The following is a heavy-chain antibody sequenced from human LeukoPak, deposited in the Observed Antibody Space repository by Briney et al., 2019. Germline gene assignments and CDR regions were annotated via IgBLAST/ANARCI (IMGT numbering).Heavy chain of an antibody. CDR2: IYYSGST. Sequence: SQTLSLTCTVSGGSISSGGYYWSWLRQHPGKGLEWIGYIYYSGSTYYNPSLKSRVTISVDTSKNQFSLKLSSVTAADTAVYYCARRLAIAARPTNYYYYMDVWGKGTTVTVSS. J-gene: IGHJ6*03. D-gene: IGHD6-6*01. V-gene: IGHV4-31*03. CDR3: ARRLAIAARPTNYYYYMDV. CDR1: GGSISSGGYY.